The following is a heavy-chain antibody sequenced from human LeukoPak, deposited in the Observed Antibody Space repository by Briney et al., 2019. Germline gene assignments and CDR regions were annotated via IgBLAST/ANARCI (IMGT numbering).Heavy chain of an antibody. CDR3: AQNPF. J-gene: IGHJ6*02. CDR2: ISYDGSNK. Sequence: PGGSLRLSCAASGFTFSSYAMHWVRQAPGKGLEWVAVISYDGSNKYYADSVKGRFTISRDNSKNTLYLQMNSLRAEDTAVYYCAQNPFWGQGTTVIVSS. CDR1: GFTFSSYA. V-gene: IGHV3-30-3*01.